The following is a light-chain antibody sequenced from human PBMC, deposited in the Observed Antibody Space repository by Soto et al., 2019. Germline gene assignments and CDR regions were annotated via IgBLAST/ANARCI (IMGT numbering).Light chain of an antibody. V-gene: IGKV3-15*01. CDR2: GAS. Sequence: EIVMTQSPATLSVSPGERATLSCRASQSVSSNLAWYQQKPGQAPRLLIYGASTRPTGIPARFSGSGSGTEFNLTISSLQSEDFAVYYCQQYNNWPPWTFGQGTKVEIK. J-gene: IGKJ1*01. CDR3: QQYNNWPPWT. CDR1: QSVSSN.